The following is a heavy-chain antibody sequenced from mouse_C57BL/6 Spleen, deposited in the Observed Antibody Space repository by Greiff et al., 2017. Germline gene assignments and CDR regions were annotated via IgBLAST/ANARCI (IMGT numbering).Heavy chain of an antibody. D-gene: IGHD1-1*01. CDR1: GFSLTSYG. CDR2: IWSGGST. Sequence: VQLKESGPGLVQPSQSLSITCTVSGFSLTSYGVHWVRQSPGKGLEWLGVIWSGGSTDYNAAFISRLSISKDNSKSQVFFKMNSLQADDTAIYYCARNGNYYGSSYWYFDVWGTGTTVTVSS. J-gene: IGHJ1*03. CDR3: ARNGNYYGSSYWYFDV. V-gene: IGHV2-2*01.